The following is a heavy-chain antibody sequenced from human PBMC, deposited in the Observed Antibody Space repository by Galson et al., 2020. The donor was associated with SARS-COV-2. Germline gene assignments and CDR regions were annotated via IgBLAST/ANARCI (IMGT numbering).Heavy chain of an antibody. D-gene: IGHD3-16*01. CDR1: GFNFSIYG. CDR2: ISYDGTKK. J-gene: IGHJ1*01. CDR3: SVGGEYFQR. Sequence: TGGSLRLSCAASGFNFSIYGMHWVRQAPGKGLEWVASISYDGTKKYYGESVKGRFTISRDESKSTQYIQMSSLRLEDTAVYFCSVGGEYFQRWGQGTLVTVSS. V-gene: IGHV3-30*03.